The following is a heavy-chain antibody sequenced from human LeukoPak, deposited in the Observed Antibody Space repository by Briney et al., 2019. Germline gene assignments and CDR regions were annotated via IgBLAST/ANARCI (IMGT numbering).Heavy chain of an antibody. D-gene: IGHD6-13*01. CDR3: ASSRSWYEFDY. Sequence: GGSLRLSCAASGFTFSDYYMSWIRQAPGKGLEWVSYISSSGSTIYYADSVKGRFTISRDNAKNSLYLQMNSLRAEDTAVYYCASSRSWYEFDYWGQGTLVTVSS. CDR2: ISSSGSTI. V-gene: IGHV3-11*01. CDR1: GFTFSDYY. J-gene: IGHJ4*02.